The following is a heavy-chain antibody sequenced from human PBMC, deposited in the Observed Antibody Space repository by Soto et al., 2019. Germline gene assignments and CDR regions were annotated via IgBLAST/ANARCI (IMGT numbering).Heavy chain of an antibody. Sequence: GGSLRLSCAASGFTFSDYYMSWIRQAPGKGLEWVSYISSSGSTIYYADSVKGRFTISRDNAKSSLYLQMNSLRAEDTAVYYCAREGVSRIAAAGAYYYYGMDVWGQGTTVTVSS. CDR1: GFTFSDYY. D-gene: IGHD6-13*01. CDR3: AREGVSRIAAAGAYYYYGMDV. V-gene: IGHV3-11*01. CDR2: ISSSGSTI. J-gene: IGHJ6*02.